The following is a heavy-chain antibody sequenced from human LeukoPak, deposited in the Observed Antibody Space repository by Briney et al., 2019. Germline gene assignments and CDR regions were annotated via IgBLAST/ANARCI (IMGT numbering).Heavy chain of an antibody. CDR1: GFTFSGSA. Sequence: GGSLRLSCAASGFTFSGSAMHWVRQASGKGLEWVGRIRSKANSYATAYAASVKGRFTISRDDSKNTAYLQMNSLKTEDTAVYYCTRHSDGGDYYGSGMTHYYYYMDVWGKGTTVTVSS. V-gene: IGHV3-73*01. J-gene: IGHJ6*03. CDR2: IRSKANSYAT. D-gene: IGHD3-10*01. CDR3: TRHSDGGDYYGSGMTHYYYYMDV.